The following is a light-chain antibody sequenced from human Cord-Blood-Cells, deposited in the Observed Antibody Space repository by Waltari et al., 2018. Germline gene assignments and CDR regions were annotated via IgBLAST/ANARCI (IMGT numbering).Light chain of an antibody. Sequence: QSALTQPASVSGSPGQSITISCTGTSSDVGRYNLVSWYQQHPGKAPKLMIYEVSKRPSGVSKRFSGSKSGNTASLTISVLQAEDEADYYCCSYAGSSTYVFGTGTKVTVL. CDR3: CSYAGSSTYV. V-gene: IGLV2-23*02. CDR2: EVS. J-gene: IGLJ1*01. CDR1: SSDVGRYNL.